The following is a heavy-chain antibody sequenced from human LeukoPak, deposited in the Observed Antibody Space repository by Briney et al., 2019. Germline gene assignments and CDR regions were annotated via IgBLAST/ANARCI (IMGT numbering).Heavy chain of an antibody. CDR3: ARAGRVGYYYGSGTFSWFDP. CDR2: ISSRGSTI. J-gene: IGHJ5*02. Sequence: GGSLRLSCADSGYTFSSYEMNWVRQAPGKGLEWVSYISSRGSTIYYADSVKGRFTISRDNAKNSLYLQMNSLRAEDTAVYYCARAGRVGYYYGSGTFSWFDPWGQGTLVTVSS. V-gene: IGHV3-48*03. D-gene: IGHD3-10*01. CDR1: GYTFSSYE.